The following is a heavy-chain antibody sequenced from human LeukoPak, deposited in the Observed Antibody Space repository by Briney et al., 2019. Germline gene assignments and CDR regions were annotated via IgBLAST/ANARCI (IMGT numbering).Heavy chain of an antibody. CDR2: ISYDGSNK. D-gene: IGHD3-22*01. Sequence: GGSLRLSCAASGFTFSSYAMHWVRQAPGKGLEWVAVISYDGSNKYYADSVRGRFTISRDNSKNTLYLQMNSLRAEDTAVYYCAKVRMITMIAYDAFDIWGQGTMATVSS. CDR3: AKVRMITMIAYDAFDI. V-gene: IGHV3-30*04. CDR1: GFTFSSYA. J-gene: IGHJ3*02.